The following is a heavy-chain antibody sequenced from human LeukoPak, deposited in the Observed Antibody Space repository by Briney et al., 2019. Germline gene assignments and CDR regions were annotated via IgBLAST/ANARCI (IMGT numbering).Heavy chain of an antibody. D-gene: IGHD6-13*01. Sequence: SETLSLTCAVYGGSFSGYYWSWIRQPPGKGLEWIGGINHSGSTNYNPSLKSRVTISVDTSKNQFSLKLSSVTAADTAVYYCARRRYTGYSSSWYPNDYWGQGTLVTVSS. V-gene: IGHV4-34*01. J-gene: IGHJ4*02. CDR3: ARRRYTGYSSSWYPNDY. CDR1: GGSFSGYY. CDR2: INHSGST.